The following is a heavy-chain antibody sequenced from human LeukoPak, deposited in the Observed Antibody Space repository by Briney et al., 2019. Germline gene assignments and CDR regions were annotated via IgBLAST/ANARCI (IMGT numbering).Heavy chain of an antibody. J-gene: IGHJ4*02. Sequence: SETLSLTCTVSGYSISSGYYWGWIRQPPGKGLEWIGSICHSGSTYYNPSLKSRVTISVDTSKNQFSLKLSSVTAADTAVYYCARGTGSDYWGQGTLVTVSS. CDR1: GYSISSGYY. CDR2: ICHSGST. CDR3: ARGTGSDY. D-gene: IGHD1/OR15-1a*01. V-gene: IGHV4-38-2*02.